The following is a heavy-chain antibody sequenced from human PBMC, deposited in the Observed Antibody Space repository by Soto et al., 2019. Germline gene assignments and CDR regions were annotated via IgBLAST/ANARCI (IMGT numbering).Heavy chain of an antibody. Sequence: QVQLQQWGAGLLKPSETLSLTCAVYGGSFSGYQWSWMRQTPGKGLEWIGEINDSGNINYNPSLKSRVTIFLDTLKKQISLKLSSVTAADTAVYYCARGLILWFGELSRRGGYYYYMDVWGKGTTVIVSS. D-gene: IGHD3-10*01. CDR1: GGSFSGYQ. J-gene: IGHJ6*03. V-gene: IGHV4-34*01. CDR3: ARGLILWFGELSRRGGYYYYMDV. CDR2: INDSGNI.